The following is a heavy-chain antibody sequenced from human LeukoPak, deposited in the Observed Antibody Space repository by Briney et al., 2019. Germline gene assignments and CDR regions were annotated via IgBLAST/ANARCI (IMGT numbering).Heavy chain of an antibody. J-gene: IGHJ4*02. CDR1: GSTFSSYA. CDR2: ISGSGGST. Sequence: GGSLRLSCAASGSTFSSYAMSWGRQAPGKGLEWVSAISGSGGSTYYADSVKGRFTISRDSSKNTLYLQMNSLRAEDTAVYYCAKDTRWAAGTFDYWGQGTLVTVSS. V-gene: IGHV3-23*01. CDR3: AKDTRWAAGTFDY. D-gene: IGHD6-13*01.